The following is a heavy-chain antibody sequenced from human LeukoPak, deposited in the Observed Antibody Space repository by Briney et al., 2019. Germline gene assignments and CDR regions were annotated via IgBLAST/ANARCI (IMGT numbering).Heavy chain of an antibody. D-gene: IGHD3-10*01. CDR2: IYYNGNT. J-gene: IGHJ3*02. CDR3: VRNFDSYNAFDI. V-gene: IGHV4-31*03. CDR1: GGSIGIGGYY. Sequence: SETLSLTCTVSGGSIGIGGYYWSWIRQHPGKGLEWIGYIYYNGNTYYNPSLKSRLTISGDMSENQFSLKLTSVTAADTAVYFCVRNFDSYNAFDIWGQETMVTVSS.